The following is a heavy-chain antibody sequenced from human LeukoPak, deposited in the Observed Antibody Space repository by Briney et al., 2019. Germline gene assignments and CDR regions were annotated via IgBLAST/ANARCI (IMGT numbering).Heavy chain of an antibody. J-gene: IGHJ4*02. CDR3: ASGGGSMVRGVIPFDY. CDR1: GGTFSSYA. CDR2: IIPIFGTA. Sequence: SVKVSCKTSGGTFSSYAISWVRQAPGQGLEWMGGIIPIFGTANYAQKFQGGVTITTDESTSTAYMELSSLRSEDTAVYYCASGGGSMVRGVIPFDYWGQGTLVTVSS. D-gene: IGHD3-10*01. V-gene: IGHV1-69*05.